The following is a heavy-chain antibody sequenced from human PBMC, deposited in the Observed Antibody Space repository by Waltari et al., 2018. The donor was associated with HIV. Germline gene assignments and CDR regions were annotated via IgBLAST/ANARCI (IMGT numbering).Heavy chain of an antibody. V-gene: IGHV1-24*01. D-gene: IGHD2-2*01. CDR2: FDPEDGET. J-gene: IGHJ4*02. CDR3: ATGPVVVVPAAIPFDY. CDR1: GYTLTELS. Sequence: QVQLVQSGAEVKKPGASVKVSCKVSGYTLTELSMHWVRQAPGKGLEWMGGFDPEDGETIYAQKVQGRVTMTEDTSTDTADMELSSLRSEDTAVYYCATGPVVVVPAAIPFDYWGQGTLVTVSS.